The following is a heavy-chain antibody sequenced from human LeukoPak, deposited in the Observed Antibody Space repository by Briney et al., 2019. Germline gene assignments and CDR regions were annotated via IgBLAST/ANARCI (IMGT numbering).Heavy chain of an antibody. CDR2: IYHSGST. CDR3: ARDFPDTIFYAFDI. J-gene: IGHJ3*02. Sequence: SETLSLTCTVSGGSISSGGYYWSWIRQPPGKGLEWIGYIYHSGSTYYNPSLKSRVTISVDRSKNHFSLKLSSVTAADTAVYYCARDFPDTIFYAFDIWGQGTMVSVSS. CDR1: GGSISSGGYY. V-gene: IGHV4-30-2*01. D-gene: IGHD3-3*01.